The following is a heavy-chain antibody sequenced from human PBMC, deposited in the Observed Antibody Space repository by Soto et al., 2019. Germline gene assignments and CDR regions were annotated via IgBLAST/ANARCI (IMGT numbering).Heavy chain of an antibody. D-gene: IGHD3-16*01. V-gene: IGHV1-18*01. Sequence: QVQLLQSGDEVKKPGASVKVSCKASGYIFVNYGIAWVRQAPGQGLEWMGWISPYTGNTHSATKVQGRLTMTTDTSTRTAYVDLGSLTSDDTAVYYCVMVDNYVTPTPQDVWGQGTTVTVSS. J-gene: IGHJ6*02. CDR1: GYIFVNYG. CDR3: VMVDNYVTPTPQDV. CDR2: ISPYTGNT.